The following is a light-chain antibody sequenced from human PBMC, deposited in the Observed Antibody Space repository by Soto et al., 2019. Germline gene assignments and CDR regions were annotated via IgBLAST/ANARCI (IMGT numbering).Light chain of an antibody. CDR3: AAWDDSLSGVV. Sequence: QSALTQPASVSGSPGQSITISCTGTSSDVGGYNYVSWYQQLPGTAPKVLIYSNNQRPSGVPDRFSGSKSGTSASLAISGLRSEDEADYYCAAWDDSLSGVVFGGGTKLTVL. CDR1: SSDVGGYNY. J-gene: IGLJ2*01. V-gene: IGLV1-47*02. CDR2: SNN.